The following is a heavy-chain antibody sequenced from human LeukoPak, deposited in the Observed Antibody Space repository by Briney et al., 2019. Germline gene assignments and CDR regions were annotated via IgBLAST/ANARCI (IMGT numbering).Heavy chain of an antibody. J-gene: IGHJ4*02. CDR3: ARDGAGMTGTGLDY. CDR1: NGSINFVSYY. Sequence: SETLSLTCTVPNGSINFVSYYWSWIRQPPGKGLEWLGYIHYIGNTIHNPSLKSRVTISMDTAKNQFSLKVSSVTAADTAVYYCARDGAGMTGTGLDYWGQGILATVSS. D-gene: IGHD3-9*01. V-gene: IGHV4-61*01. CDR2: IHYIGNT.